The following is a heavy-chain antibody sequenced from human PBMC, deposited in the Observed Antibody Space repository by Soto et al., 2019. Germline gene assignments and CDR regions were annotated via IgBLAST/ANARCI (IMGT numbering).Heavy chain of an antibody. V-gene: IGHV6-1*01. D-gene: IGHD2-15*01. Sequence: SQTLSLTCAISGDSVSSNSAAWNWIRQSPSRGLEWLGRTYYRSKWYNDYAVSVKSRITINPDTSKNQFSLQLNSVTPEDTAVYYCASTIRRLLGRYYSGMDVWGQGTTVTVSS. CDR2: TYYRSKWYN. J-gene: IGHJ6*02. CDR3: ASTIRRLLGRYYSGMDV. CDR1: GDSVSSNSAA.